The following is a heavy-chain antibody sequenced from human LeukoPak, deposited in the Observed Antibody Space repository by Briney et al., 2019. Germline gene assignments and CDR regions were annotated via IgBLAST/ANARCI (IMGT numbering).Heavy chain of an antibody. J-gene: IGHJ4*02. V-gene: IGHV3-30*04. CDR1: GFTFSSYA. CDR2: ISYDGSNK. D-gene: IGHD4-17*01. Sequence: GGSLRLSCAASGFTFSSYAMHWVRQAPGKGLEWVAVISYDGSNKYYADSVKGRFTISRDNSKNTLYLQMNSLTADDTAVYFCACLRGPSDYWGQGTLVTVSS. CDR3: ACLRGPSDY.